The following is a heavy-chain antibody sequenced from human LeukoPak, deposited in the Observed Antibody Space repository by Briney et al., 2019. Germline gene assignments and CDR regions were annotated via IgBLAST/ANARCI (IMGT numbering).Heavy chain of an antibody. CDR3: ARDGIVATIFAAFDI. V-gene: IGHV3-21*01. CDR2: ISSSSSYI. CDR1: GFTFSSYT. Sequence: GGSLRLSCVASGFTFSSYTMNWVRQAPGKGLEWVSSISSSSSYIYYADSVKGRFTISRDNAKSSLYLQMNSLRAEDTAVYYCARDGIVATIFAAFDIWGQGTMVTVSS. J-gene: IGHJ3*02. D-gene: IGHD3-10*02.